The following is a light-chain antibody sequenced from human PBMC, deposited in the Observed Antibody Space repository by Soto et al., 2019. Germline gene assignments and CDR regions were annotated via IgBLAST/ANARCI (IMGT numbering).Light chain of an antibody. V-gene: IGLV2-8*01. CDR1: SSDVGGYNY. Sequence: QSALTQPPSASGSPEQSVAISCTGTSSDVGGYNYVSWYQQHPGKAPKLMIYAVNKRPSGVPDRFSGSKSGNTASLTGSGLQAEDAADYYCISYAGSINVFGTGTKVTVL. CDR2: AVN. J-gene: IGLJ1*01. CDR3: ISYAGSINV.